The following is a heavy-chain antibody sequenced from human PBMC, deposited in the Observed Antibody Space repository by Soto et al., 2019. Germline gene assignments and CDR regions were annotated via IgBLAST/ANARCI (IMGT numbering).Heavy chain of an antibody. CDR3: ANRNDYGSGSYFPFAH. J-gene: IGHJ4*02. V-gene: IGHV3-23*01. CDR2: IRGSGGST. Sequence: EVQLLESGGGLVQPGGSLRLSCAASGFTFSSYGMSWVRQAPGKGLEWVSSIRGSGGSTYYADSVKGRFTISRDNSKNTLYLQMSSLRAEDTAVYYCANRNDYGSGSYFPFAHWGQGTLVTVSS. CDR1: GFTFSSYG. D-gene: IGHD3-10*01.